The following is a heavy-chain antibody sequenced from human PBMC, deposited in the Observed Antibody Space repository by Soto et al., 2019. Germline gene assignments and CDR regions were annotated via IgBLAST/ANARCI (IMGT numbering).Heavy chain of an antibody. J-gene: IGHJ4*02. CDR3: ARVALRGDPRTSSHY. CDR2: TRNKANGYST. V-gene: IGHV3-72*01. Sequence: EVQLVESGGGLVQPGGSLRLSCAASGFTFSDHYMGWVRQARGKGLEWVGRTRNKANGYSTEYAASVKGRFTISRDDSKNSLYLQMTRLKTEHTPVYYCARVALRGDPRTSSHYWGQGTLVTASS. CDR1: GFTFSDHY. D-gene: IGHD2-21*02.